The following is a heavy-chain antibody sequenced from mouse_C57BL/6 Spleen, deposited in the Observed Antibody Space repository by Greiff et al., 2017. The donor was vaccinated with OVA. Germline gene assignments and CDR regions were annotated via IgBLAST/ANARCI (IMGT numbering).Heavy chain of an antibody. D-gene: IGHD1-1*01. J-gene: IGHJ3*01. Sequence: DVKLQESGPGLVKPSQSLSLTCSVTGYSITSGYYWNWIRQFPGNKLEWMGYISYDGSNNYNPSLKNRISITRDTSKNQFFLKLNSVTTEDTATYYCARDLYYGSSSFAYWGQGTLVTVSA. V-gene: IGHV3-6*01. CDR2: ISYDGSN. CDR3: ARDLYYGSSSFAY. CDR1: GYSITSGYY.